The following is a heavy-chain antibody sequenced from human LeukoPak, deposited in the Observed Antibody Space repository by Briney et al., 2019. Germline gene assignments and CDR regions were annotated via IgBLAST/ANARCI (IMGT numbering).Heavy chain of an antibody. D-gene: IGHD5-18*01. CDR3: ARGGGYSYGSFDY. J-gene: IGHJ4*02. CDR1: GIIFSNYW. Sequence: GGSLRLSCAASGIIFSNYWMHWVRQAPGKGLVWVSRINRDGCSTSYADSVKGRFTISRDNAKNTLYLQMNSLRAEDTAVYYCARGGGYSYGSFDYWGKGALVNVSS. CDR2: INRDGCST. V-gene: IGHV3-74*01.